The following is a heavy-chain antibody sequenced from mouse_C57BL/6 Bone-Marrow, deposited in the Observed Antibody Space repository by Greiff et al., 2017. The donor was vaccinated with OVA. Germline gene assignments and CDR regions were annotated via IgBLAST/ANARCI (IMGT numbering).Heavy chain of an antibody. CDR1: GFTFSDYY. V-gene: IGHV5-12*01. CDR3: ARHKGYDGGFAY. Sequence: EVMLVESGGGLVQPGGSLKLSCAASGFTFSDYYMSWVRQTPEKRLEWVAYISNGGGSTYYPDTVKGRFTISRDNAKNTLYLQMSRLKSEDTAMYYCARHKGYDGGFAYWGQGTLVTVSA. J-gene: IGHJ3*01. CDR2: ISNGGGST. D-gene: IGHD2-2*01.